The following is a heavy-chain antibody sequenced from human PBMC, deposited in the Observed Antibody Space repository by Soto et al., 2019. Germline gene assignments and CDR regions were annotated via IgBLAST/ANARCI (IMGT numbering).Heavy chain of an antibody. CDR1: GFTFSSYD. CDR2: ISSNGGTT. V-gene: IGHV3-64*01. CDR3: VRRVSGNYDY. Sequence: EVQLAESGGGMVQPGGSLRLYCVASGFTFSSYDMHWVRQAPGQGLEYVSSISSNGGTTYYGNSVKGRFTISRDNSKNTLYLQMGSLRAEDMAVYYCVRRVSGNYDYWGQGTLVPVSS. J-gene: IGHJ4*02. D-gene: IGHD1-7*01.